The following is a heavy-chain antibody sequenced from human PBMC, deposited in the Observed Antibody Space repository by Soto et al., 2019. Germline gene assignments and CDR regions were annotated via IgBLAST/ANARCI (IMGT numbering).Heavy chain of an antibody. CDR1: GGTFSSYA. D-gene: IGHD2-2*02. Sequence: QVQLVQSGAEVKKPGSSVKVSCKASGGTFSSYAISWVRQAPGQRLEWMGGIIPIFGTANYAQKFQGRVTITADESTSTAYMALSSLRSEDTAVYYCARSLGYCSSTSCYTDYYYGMDVWGQGTTVTVSS. V-gene: IGHV1-69*01. CDR3: ARSLGYCSSTSCYTDYYYGMDV. J-gene: IGHJ6*02. CDR2: IIPIFGTA.